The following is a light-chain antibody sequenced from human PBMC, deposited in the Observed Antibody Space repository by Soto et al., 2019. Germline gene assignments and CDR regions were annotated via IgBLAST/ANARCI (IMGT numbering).Light chain of an antibody. CDR3: QQYGSSPWT. Sequence: EIVLTQSPGTLSLSPGERATLSCRASQSVSSSYLAWYQQKPGQAPRLLIYGASSRATGIPDRVSGSGSGTDFTLIISRLEPGDSAVYYCQQYGSSPWTFGQGTKVEIK. CDR1: QSVSSSY. CDR2: GAS. J-gene: IGKJ1*01. V-gene: IGKV3-20*01.